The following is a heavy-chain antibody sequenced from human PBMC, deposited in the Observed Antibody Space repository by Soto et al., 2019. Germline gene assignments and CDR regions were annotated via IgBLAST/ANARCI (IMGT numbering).Heavy chain of an antibody. D-gene: IGHD4-17*01. CDR1: GGSVSSSTYY. V-gene: IGHV4-39*01. Sequence: PSETLSLTCIVSGGSVSSSTYYWAWIRQFPGKGLEWIGSIYYSGSTYYNPSLKSRITISIDRSKNQFSLKLTSVTAADTAVYYCAPVGLRTSPYFDHWGHGTLVTVSS. CDR3: APVGLRTSPYFDH. J-gene: IGHJ4*01. CDR2: IYYSGST.